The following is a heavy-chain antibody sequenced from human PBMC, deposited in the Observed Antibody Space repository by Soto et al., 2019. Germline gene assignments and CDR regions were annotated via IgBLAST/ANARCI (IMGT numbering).Heavy chain of an antibody. Sequence: GGSLRLSCAASGVTFSSYSMNWVRQAPGKGLEWVSSISSSGSYIYYADSVKGRFTISRDNAKSSLYLQMNSLRAEDTAVYYCASHPRDSSGYWYYFDYWGQGTLVTVSS. CDR3: ASHPRDSSGYWYYFDY. CDR1: GVTFSSYS. D-gene: IGHD3-22*01. CDR2: ISSSGSYI. V-gene: IGHV3-21*01. J-gene: IGHJ4*02.